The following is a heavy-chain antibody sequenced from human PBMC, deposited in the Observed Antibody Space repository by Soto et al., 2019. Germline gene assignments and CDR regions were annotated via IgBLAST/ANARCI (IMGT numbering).Heavy chain of an antibody. CDR3: ARDQISIVRGVTGHYNYYYGMGV. J-gene: IGHJ6*02. CDR2: IKQDVSEK. V-gene: IGHV3-7*03. CDR1: W. Sequence: WMSRIIKAPGKGLEWVGNIKQDVSEKYYVDSVKGRFTISRDNAKNSLYLQMNSLRAEDTAVYYCARDQISIVRGVTGHYNYYYGMGVPGQRTT. D-gene: IGHD3-10*01.